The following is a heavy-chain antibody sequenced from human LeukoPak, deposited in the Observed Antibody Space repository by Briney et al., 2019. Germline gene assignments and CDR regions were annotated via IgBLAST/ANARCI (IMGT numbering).Heavy chain of an antibody. CDR1: GFTFTTYW. CDR2: ISWNSGSI. CDR3: AKDRGGYSYGGGAFDI. V-gene: IGHV3-9*01. J-gene: IGHJ3*02. D-gene: IGHD5-18*01. Sequence: GGSLRLSCAASGFTFTTYWMTWVRQAPGKGLEWVSGISWNSGSIGYADSVKGRFTISRDNAKNSLYLQMNSLRAEDTALYYCAKDRGGYSYGGGAFDIWGQGTMVTVSS.